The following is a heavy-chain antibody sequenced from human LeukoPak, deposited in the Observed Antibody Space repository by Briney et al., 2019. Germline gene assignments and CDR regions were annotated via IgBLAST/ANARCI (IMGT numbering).Heavy chain of an antibody. CDR2: INPNSGGT. D-gene: IGHD6-19*01. J-gene: IGHJ3*02. CDR1: GYTFTGYY. CDR3: ARETVDDPYAFDI. Sequence: ASVKVSCKAPGYTFTGYYMHWVRQAPGQGLEWMGWINPNSGGTNYAQKFQGRVTMTRDTSISTAYMELSRLRSDDTAVYYCARETVDDPYAFDIWGQGTMVTVSS. V-gene: IGHV1-2*02.